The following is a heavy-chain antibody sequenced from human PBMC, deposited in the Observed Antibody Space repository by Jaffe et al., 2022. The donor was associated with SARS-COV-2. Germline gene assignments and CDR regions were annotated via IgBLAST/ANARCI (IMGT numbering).Heavy chain of an antibody. CDR3: ARGFVAGTYFYYYYMDV. V-gene: IGHV3-7*01. D-gene: IGHD6-19*01. CDR1: GFTFSTYY. J-gene: IGHJ6*03. CDR2: IKQDGSEK. Sequence: EVQLVESGGGLVQPGGSLRLSCAASGFTFSTYYMSWVRQAPGKGLEWVANIKQDGSEKYYVDSVKGRFTISRDNAKNSLYLQMNGLRVEDTAVYYCARGFVAGTYFYYYYMDVWGKGTTVTVSS.